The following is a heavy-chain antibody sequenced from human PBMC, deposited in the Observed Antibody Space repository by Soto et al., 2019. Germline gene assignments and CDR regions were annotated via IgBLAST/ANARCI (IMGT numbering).Heavy chain of an antibody. CDR3: ARGYSSGWFNYYYYGMDV. V-gene: IGHV4-61*01. D-gene: IGHD6-19*01. J-gene: IGHJ6*02. CDR1: GGSVSSGSYY. Sequence: PSETLSLTCTVSGGSVSSGSYYWSWIRQPPGKGLEWIGYIYYSGSTNYNPSLKSRVTISVDTSKNQFSLKLSSVTAADTAVYYCARGYSSGWFNYYYYGMDVWGQGTTVTVSS. CDR2: IYYSGST.